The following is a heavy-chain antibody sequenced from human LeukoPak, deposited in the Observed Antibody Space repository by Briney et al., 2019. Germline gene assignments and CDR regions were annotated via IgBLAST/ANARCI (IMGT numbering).Heavy chain of an antibody. CDR1: GGTFSSYT. Sequence: GASVKVSCKASGGTFSSYTISWVRQAPGQGLEWMGGIIPIFGTANYAQKFQGRVTITTDESTSTAYMELSSLRSEDTAVYYCARVLSNNPLYYYYYMDVWGKGTTVTVSS. CDR2: IIPIFGTA. V-gene: IGHV1-69*05. J-gene: IGHJ6*03. CDR3: ARVLSNNPLYYYYYMDV. D-gene: IGHD1/OR15-1a*01.